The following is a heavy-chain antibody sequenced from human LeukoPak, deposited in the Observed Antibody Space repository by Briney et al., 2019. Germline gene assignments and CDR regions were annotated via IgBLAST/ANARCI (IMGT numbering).Heavy chain of an antibody. CDR1: GFTFTNYG. Sequence: GGSLRLSCAASGFTFTNYGMSWVRQAPGKGLEWVSDISGSGGTTYYADSVKGRFTISRDNSKNTLYLQVNSLRAEDTAVYYCAKSIRGLPGAFDIWGQGTMVTVST. V-gene: IGHV3-23*01. D-gene: IGHD3-16*01. J-gene: IGHJ3*02. CDR3: AKSIRGLPGAFDI. CDR2: ISGSGGTT.